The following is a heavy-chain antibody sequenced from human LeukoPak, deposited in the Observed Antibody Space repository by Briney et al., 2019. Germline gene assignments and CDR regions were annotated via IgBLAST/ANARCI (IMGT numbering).Heavy chain of an antibody. CDR2: INTNTGNP. J-gene: IGHJ6*03. CDR3: ARERNDCYGSSGCVGDSYMDV. CDR1: GYTFTSYA. V-gene: IGHV7-4-1*02. Sequence: ASVKVSCKASGYTFTSYAMNWVRQAPGQGLEWMGWINTNTGNPTYAQGFTRRFVFSLDTSVSTAYLQISSLKADDTAVYYCARERNDCYGSSGCVGDSYMDVWGKGTTVTVSS. D-gene: IGHD3-22*01.